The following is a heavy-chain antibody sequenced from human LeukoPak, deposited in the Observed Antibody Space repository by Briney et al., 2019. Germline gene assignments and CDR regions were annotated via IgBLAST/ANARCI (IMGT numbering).Heavy chain of an antibody. D-gene: IGHD6-13*01. J-gene: IGHJ4*02. CDR3: ARGRSSSWYYFDY. CDR2: TRNKANSYTT. CDR1: GFIFSDHY. V-gene: IGHV3-72*01. Sequence: GGSLRLSCAASGFIFSDHYMDWVRQAPGKGLELVGRTRNKANSYTTEYAASVKGRFTISRDDSKNSLYLQMNSLKTEDTAVYYCARGRSSSWYYFDYWGQGTPVTVSS.